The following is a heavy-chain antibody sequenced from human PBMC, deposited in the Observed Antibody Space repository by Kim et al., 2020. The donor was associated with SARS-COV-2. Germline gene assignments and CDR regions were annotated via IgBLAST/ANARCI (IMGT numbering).Heavy chain of an antibody. J-gene: IGHJ6*03. D-gene: IGHD3-10*01. CDR3: ARFNAGCYYYYMDV. Sequence: SETLSLTCTVSGGSISSSSYYWGWIRQSPGRGPEWIVGIYYSGTTYYNPSLRGRVTIDLDMSNSQFFLELTPVTVAATAVYHSARFNAGCYYYYMDVWG. CDR1: GGSISSSSYY. V-gene: IGHV4-39*01. CDR2: IYYSGTT.